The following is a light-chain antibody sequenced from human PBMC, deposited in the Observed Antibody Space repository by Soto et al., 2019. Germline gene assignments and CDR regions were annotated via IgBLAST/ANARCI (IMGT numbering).Light chain of an antibody. CDR2: DAS. J-gene: IGKJ3*01. V-gene: IGKV3-20*01. CDR1: QSVSNTY. CDR3: QQYGRSPGLFT. Sequence: TQSPSTLSLSPGERATLSCRASQSVSNTYLAWYQQKPGQAPRLLIYDASSRATGIPDRFSGSGSGTDFTLTISRLEPEDFAVYYCQQYGRSPGLFTFGPGTKVDIK.